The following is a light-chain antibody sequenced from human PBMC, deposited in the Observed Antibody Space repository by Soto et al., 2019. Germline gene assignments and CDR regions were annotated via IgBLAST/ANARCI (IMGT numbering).Light chain of an antibody. CDR3: CSYAGSYTLDVV. CDR2: DVS. J-gene: IGLJ2*01. V-gene: IGLV2-11*01. CDR1: SSHVGDNY. Sequence: QSALTQPPSASGSPGQSVTISCTGTSSHVGDNYVSWYQQHPGKAPKLMIYDVSKRPSGVPDRFSGSKSGNTASLTISGLQAEDEADYYCCSYAGSYTLDVVFGGGTKLTVL.